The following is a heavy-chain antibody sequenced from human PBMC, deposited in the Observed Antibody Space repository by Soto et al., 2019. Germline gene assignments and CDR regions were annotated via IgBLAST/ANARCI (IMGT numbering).Heavy chain of an antibody. J-gene: IGHJ6*02. D-gene: IGHD4-17*01. CDR2: IYYSGST. CDR1: GASVTSSTYY. Sequence: QLQLQESGPGLVKPSETLSLTCTVSGASVTSSTYYWGWIRQPPGKGLEWIGSIYYSGSTYYNPSPRSRVTISVDTSKNQVSLKLTSVTAADTAVYYCANDYGDYKSYYGMDVWGQGTTVTVSS. V-gene: IGHV4-39*01. CDR3: ANDYGDYKSYYGMDV.